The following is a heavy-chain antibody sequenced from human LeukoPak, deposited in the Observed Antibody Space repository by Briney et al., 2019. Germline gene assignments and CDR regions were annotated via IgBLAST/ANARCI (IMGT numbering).Heavy chain of an antibody. J-gene: IGHJ4*02. V-gene: IGHV1-8*02. Sequence: ASVKVSCKASGYTFTSYGISWVRQATGQGLEWMGWMNPNSGNTGYAQKFQGRVTMTRNTSISTAYMELSSLRSEDTAVYYCATAGTHDFWSGYYDYWGQGTLVTVSS. CDR1: GYTFTSYG. CDR2: MNPNSGNT. D-gene: IGHD3-3*01. CDR3: ATAGTHDFWSGYYDY.